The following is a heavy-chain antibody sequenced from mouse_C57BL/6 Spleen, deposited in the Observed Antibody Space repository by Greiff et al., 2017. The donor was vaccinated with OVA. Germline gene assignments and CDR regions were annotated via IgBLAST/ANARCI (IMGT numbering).Heavy chain of an antibody. D-gene: IGHD4-1*01. CDR3: ARNGELGQDFDY. Sequence: EVKVVESGGGLVKPGGSLKLSCAASGFTFSDYGMHWVRQAPEKGLEWVAYISSGSSTIYYADTVKGRFTISRDNAKNTLFLQMTSLRSEDTAMYYCARNGELGQDFDYWGQGTTLTVSS. CDR1: GFTFSDYG. V-gene: IGHV5-17*01. J-gene: IGHJ2*01. CDR2: ISSGSSTI.